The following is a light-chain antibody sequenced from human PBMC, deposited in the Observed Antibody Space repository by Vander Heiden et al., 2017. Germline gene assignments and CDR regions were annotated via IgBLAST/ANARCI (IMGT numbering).Light chain of an antibody. Sequence: DIVLTQSPATLSVSAGERATLSCRASQSVSSNLAWCQQKPGQGPGLLIYGESTSATGIPARFSGSGCGAEFPLTISSRQSEDFAVYYCQQHKNWPRWTFGQGTKVEIK. J-gene: IGKJ1*01. CDR2: GES. CDR1: QSVSSN. CDR3: QQHKNWPRWT. V-gene: IGKV3-15*01.